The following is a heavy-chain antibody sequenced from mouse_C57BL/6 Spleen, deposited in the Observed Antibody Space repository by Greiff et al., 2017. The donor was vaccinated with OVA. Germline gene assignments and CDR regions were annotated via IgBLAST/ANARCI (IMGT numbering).Heavy chain of an antibody. Sequence: QVQLQQPGAELVRPGSSVKLSCKASGYTFTSYWMDWVKQRPGQGLEWIGNIYPSDSETHYNQKFTDKATLTVDKSSSTAYMQLSSLTSEDSAVYYCARRGGRDFDYWGQGTTLTVSS. V-gene: IGHV1-61*01. CDR3: ARRGGRDFDY. CDR2: IYPSDSET. CDR1: GYTFTSYW. D-gene: IGHD1-1*02. J-gene: IGHJ2*01.